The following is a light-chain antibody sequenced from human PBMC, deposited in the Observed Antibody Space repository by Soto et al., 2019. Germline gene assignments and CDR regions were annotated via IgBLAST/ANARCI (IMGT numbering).Light chain of an antibody. CDR1: QGFRSY. CDR3: QQLLDT. J-gene: IGKJ2*01. CDR2: GAS. V-gene: IGKV1-9*01. Sequence: DIQLTQSPSFLSASVGDRVTITCRASQGFRSYLAWYQQKPGKAPKLLIYGASTLQSGVPSRFSGSGSGTEFILTLRSVQPADSATYYCQQLLDTFGQGTKLEIK.